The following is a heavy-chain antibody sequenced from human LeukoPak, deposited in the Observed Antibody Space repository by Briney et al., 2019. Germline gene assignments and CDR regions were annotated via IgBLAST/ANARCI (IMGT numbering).Heavy chain of an antibody. CDR1: GGSISSSNYY. CDR2: VYTSGST. CDR3: ARGLWFGDENPPYFDY. D-gene: IGHD3-10*01. Sequence: PSQALSLTCTVSGGSISSSNYYWNWIRQPAGKGLEWIGRVYTSGSTNYNPSLKSQVTISVDTSKNQFSLKLSSVTAADTALYYCARGLWFGDENPPYFDYWGQGTLVTVSS. V-gene: IGHV4-61*02. J-gene: IGHJ4*02.